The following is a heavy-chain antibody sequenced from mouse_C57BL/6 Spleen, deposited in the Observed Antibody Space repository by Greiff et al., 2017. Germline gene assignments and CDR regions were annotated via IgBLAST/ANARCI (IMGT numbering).Heavy chain of an antibody. CDR1: GYTFTEYT. Sequence: QVQLQQSGAELVKPGASVKLSCKASGYTFTEYTIHWVKQRPGQGLEWIGWFYPGSGSIKYNEKFKDKATLTADKSSSTVYMELSRWTSEDSAVYFCARHIYYGNDERYFDYWGQGTTLTVSS. CDR3: ARHIYYGNDERYFDY. D-gene: IGHD2-2*01. V-gene: IGHV1-62-2*01. J-gene: IGHJ2*01. CDR2: FYPGSGSI.